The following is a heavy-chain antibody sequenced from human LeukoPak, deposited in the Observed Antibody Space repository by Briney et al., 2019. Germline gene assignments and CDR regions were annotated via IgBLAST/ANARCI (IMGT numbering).Heavy chain of an antibody. CDR2: ISSIGGST. V-gene: IGHV3-23*01. CDR3: AKDFTYPADPGTRFDF. Sequence: GGSLRLSCAASGFTFHTYAMSWLRQAPGKGLEWVSGISSIGGSTYYADSVKGRFTISRDNSENTLYLQMNTLRAEDTAVYFCAKDFTYPADPGTRFDFWGQGTLVSVSS. D-gene: IGHD3-10*01. CDR1: GFTFHTYA. J-gene: IGHJ4*02.